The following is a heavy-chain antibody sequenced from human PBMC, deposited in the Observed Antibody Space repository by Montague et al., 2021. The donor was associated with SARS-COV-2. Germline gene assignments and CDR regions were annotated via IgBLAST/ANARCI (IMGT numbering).Heavy chain of an antibody. CDR2: IYYSGST. V-gene: IGHV4-59*08. J-gene: IGHJ5*02. CDR3: ARLRRPDGYSYWFGP. Sequence: SETLSLTCTVSGGSISTYYWSWIRQPPGKGLEWIGYIYYSGSTNYNPSFKGRVIMSVDTSNNQFSLRLTSVTAADTAVYYCARLRRPDGYSYWFGPWGQGTLVTVSS. CDR1: GGSISTYY. D-gene: IGHD5-24*01.